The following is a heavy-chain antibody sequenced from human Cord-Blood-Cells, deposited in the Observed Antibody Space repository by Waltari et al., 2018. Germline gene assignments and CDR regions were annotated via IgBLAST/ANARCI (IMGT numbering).Heavy chain of an antibody. Sequence: QVQLVQSGAEVKKPGASVKVSCKASGYTFTSYDINWVRQATGQGLEWMGWMDPNSGNTGNAQKFQGRVTMTRNTSISTAYMELSSLRSEDTAVYYCARAVLRLAEESGKEWYFDLWGRGTLVTVSS. CDR1: GYTFTSYD. CDR2: MDPNSGNT. V-gene: IGHV1-8*01. D-gene: IGHD4-17*01. CDR3: ARAVLRLAEESGKEWYFDL. J-gene: IGHJ2*01.